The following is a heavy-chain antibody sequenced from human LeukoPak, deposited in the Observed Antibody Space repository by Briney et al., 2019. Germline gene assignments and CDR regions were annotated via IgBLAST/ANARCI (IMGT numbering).Heavy chain of an antibody. CDR2: ISASGGDT. D-gene: IGHD6-13*01. CDR3: AKDAAGPEY. CDR1: GLTFSSYS. Sequence: GGSLRLACVVSGLTFSSYSMSWVRQAPGKGLDWVSGISASGGDTWYPDSVKGRFTISRDNSKNTLFLQMSSLRVEDTAMYYCAKDAAGPEYWGQGTLVTVSS. V-gene: IGHV3-23*01. J-gene: IGHJ4*02.